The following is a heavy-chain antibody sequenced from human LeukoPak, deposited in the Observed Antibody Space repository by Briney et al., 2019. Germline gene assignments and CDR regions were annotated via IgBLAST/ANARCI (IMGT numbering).Heavy chain of an antibody. CDR1: GFTFSSSA. J-gene: IGHJ4*02. CDR3: AKDRDIVVVPAATDYYFDY. CDR2: ISGSGDST. Sequence: GGSLRLSCAASGFTFSSSAMSWVRQAPGKGLEGVSAISGSGDSTYYADSVKGRFTISRDNSKNTLYLQMNSLTAEDTAIYYCAKDRDIVVVPAATDYYFDYWGQGTLVTVSS. V-gene: IGHV3-23*01. D-gene: IGHD2-2*01.